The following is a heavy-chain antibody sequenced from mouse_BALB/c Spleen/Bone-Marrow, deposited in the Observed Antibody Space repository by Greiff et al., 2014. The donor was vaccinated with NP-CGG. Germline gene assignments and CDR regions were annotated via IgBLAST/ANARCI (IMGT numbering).Heavy chain of an antibody. CDR2: ISSGGSYT. J-gene: IGHJ2*01. CDR3: ARAGRYDGNFDY. V-gene: IGHV5-9-1*01. Sequence: EVMLVESGGGLVKPGGSLKLSCAASGFTFSSCAMSWVRQTPEKRLEWVATISSGGSYTYCLDSVKGRFTISRDSAKNTLYLQMSSLRSKDTAMYYCARAGRYDGNFDYWGQGTTLTVSS. CDR1: GFTFSSCA. D-gene: IGHD2-14*01.